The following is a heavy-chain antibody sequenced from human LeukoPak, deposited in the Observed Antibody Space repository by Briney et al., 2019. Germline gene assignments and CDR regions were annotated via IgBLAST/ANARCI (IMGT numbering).Heavy chain of an antibody. CDR3: ARGDGPFDY. Sequence: SQTLSLTCAVSGGSISSGGYSWSWIRQPPGKGLEWIGYIYHSGSTYYNPSLKSRVTISVDRSKNQFSLKLSSVTAADTAVYYCARGDGPFDYWGQGTLVTVSS. D-gene: IGHD5-24*01. CDR1: GGSISSGGYS. V-gene: IGHV4-30-2*01. J-gene: IGHJ4*02. CDR2: IYHSGST.